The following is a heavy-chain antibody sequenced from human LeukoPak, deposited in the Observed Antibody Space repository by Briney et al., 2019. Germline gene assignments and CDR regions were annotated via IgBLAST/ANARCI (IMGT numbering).Heavy chain of an antibody. CDR1: GFTFSSFA. J-gene: IGHJ4*02. Sequence: PGGSLRLSCAASGFTFSSFAMTWVRQAPGKRLEWVSLISASGSPTYYADSVKGRFTISRDNSKNTLYLQMNSLRAEDTAVYYCARDLQRSSVEFDYWGQGSLVTVSS. V-gene: IGHV3-23*01. D-gene: IGHD5-24*01. CDR3: ARDLQRSSVEFDY. CDR2: ISASGSPT.